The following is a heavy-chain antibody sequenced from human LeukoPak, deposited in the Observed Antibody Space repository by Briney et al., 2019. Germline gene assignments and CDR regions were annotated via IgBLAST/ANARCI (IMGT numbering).Heavy chain of an antibody. V-gene: IGHV1-2*02. CDR3: ARPTWSDAFDI. D-gene: IGHD2/OR15-2a*01. CDR1: GYTFTGYY. J-gene: IGHJ3*02. CDR2: INPNSGGT. Sequence: ASVKVSCNASGYTFTGYYMHWVRHAPGQGLEWMGWINPNSGGTNYAQKFQGRVTITRDTSISTAYMELSRLRSDDTAVYYCARPTWSDAFDIWGQGTMVTVSS.